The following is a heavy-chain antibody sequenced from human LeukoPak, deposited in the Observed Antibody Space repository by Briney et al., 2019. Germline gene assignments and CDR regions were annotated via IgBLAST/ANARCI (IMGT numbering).Heavy chain of an antibody. V-gene: IGHV1-2*02. D-gene: IGHD4-17*01. CDR1: GYTFTGYY. CDR2: INPNSGGT. Sequence: ASVKVSCKASGYTFTGYYMHWVRQAPGQGLEWMGWINPNSGGTNYAQKFQGRVTMTRDTSISTAYMELSRLRSDDTAVYYCARLGKGDYGAFLDRYAFDIWGQGTMVTVSS. CDR3: ARLGKGDYGAFLDRYAFDI. J-gene: IGHJ3*02.